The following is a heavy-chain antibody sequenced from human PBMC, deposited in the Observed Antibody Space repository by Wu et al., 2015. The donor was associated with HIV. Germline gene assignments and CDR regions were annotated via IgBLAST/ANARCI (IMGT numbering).Heavy chain of an antibody. CDR3: ARGLYSSGWYLSPHNWFDP. CDR1: GYTFTGYY. Sequence: QVQLVQSGAEVKKPGASVKVSCKASGYTFTGYYMHWVRQAPGQGLEWMGWINPNSGGTNYAQKFQGRVTMTRDTSISTAYMELSRLRSDDTAVYYCARGLYSSGWYLSPHNWFDPGAREPWSPSPQ. CDR2: INPNSGGT. V-gene: IGHV1-2*02. J-gene: IGHJ5*02. D-gene: IGHD6-19*01.